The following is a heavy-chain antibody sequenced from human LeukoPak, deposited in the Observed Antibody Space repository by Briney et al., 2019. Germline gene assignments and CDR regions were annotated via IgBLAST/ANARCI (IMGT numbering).Heavy chain of an antibody. CDR3: SRGHKVGYYYYFYMDV. CDR1: GGSISSYY. J-gene: IGHJ6*03. V-gene: IGHV4-4*07. Sequence: SETLSLTCSVSGGSISSYYWNWFRQPAGKGLEWIGRIYPSGSTTNYNPSLESRVTISVDKSESQFSLKVTSVTAADTAVYFCSRGHKVGYYYYFYMDVWGKGTTVTVSS. CDR2: IYPSGSTT.